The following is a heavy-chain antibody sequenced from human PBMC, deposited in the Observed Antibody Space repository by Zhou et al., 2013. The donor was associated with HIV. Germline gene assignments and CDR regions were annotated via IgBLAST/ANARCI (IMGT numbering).Heavy chain of an antibody. Sequence: QVQLLQSGAEVKKPGASVKVSCKASGYAFPSYSITWVRQAPGQGLEWMGRISAYNGHTNHAQKYQGRLTMTTDTSTTTAYMELRGLRADDTAVYYCARNDGDVNSLGYWGQGTWSPSPQ. D-gene: IGHD3-16*01. CDR1: GYAFPSYS. CDR3: ARNDGDVNSLGY. V-gene: IGHV1-18*01. CDR2: ISAYNGHT. J-gene: IGHJ4*02.